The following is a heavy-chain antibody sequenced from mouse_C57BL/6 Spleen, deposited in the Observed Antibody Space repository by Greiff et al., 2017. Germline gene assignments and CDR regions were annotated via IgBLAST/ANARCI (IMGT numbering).Heavy chain of an antibody. CDR2: ILPGDGGT. J-gene: IGHJ4*01. Sequence: VQLQQSGPELVKPGASVKISCKASGYAFSSSWMNWVKKRPGKGLAWIGRILPGDGGTNYNGKFKGKATITADKSSSTAYMQLSSLPTEDSAVYFCARAYDGYFYDMDYWGQGTSVTVSS. CDR1: GYAFSSSW. D-gene: IGHD2-3*01. V-gene: IGHV1-82*01. CDR3: ARAYDGYFYDMDY.